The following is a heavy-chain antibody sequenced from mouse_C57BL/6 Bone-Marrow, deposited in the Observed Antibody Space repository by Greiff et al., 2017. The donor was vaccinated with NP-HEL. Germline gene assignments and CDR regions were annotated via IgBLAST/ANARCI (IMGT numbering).Heavy chain of an antibody. CDR2: ISSGSSTI. CDR3: ARPGRDWYFDV. CDR1: GFTFSDYG. J-gene: IGHJ1*03. Sequence: EVKLVESGGGLVKPGGSLKLSCAASGFTFSDYGMHWVRQAPEKGLEWVAYISSGSSTIYYADTVKGRFTISRDNAKNTLFLQMTRLRSEDTAMYYCARPGRDWYFDVWGTGTTVTVSS. V-gene: IGHV5-17*01.